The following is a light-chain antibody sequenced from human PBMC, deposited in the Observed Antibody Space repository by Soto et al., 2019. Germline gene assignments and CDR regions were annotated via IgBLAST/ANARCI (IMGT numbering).Light chain of an antibody. V-gene: IGKV1-9*01. CDR3: QQLNSYPPLT. CDR1: QGISQY. Sequence: DIQLTQSPSFLSASVGDRVAITCRASQGISQYVAWYQQKPGSAPKLLIYTASTLQSGVPSRFSGSGSGTEFTLTISSLQPEDFATYYCQQLNSYPPLTFGGGTKVEIK. J-gene: IGKJ4*01. CDR2: TAS.